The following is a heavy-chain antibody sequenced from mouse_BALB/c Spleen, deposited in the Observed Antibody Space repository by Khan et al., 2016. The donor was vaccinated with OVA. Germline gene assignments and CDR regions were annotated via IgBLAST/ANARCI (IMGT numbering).Heavy chain of an antibody. CDR2: ILPGSGDT. V-gene: IGHV1-9*01. CDR1: GFTFSNYW. Sequence: QVQLKQSGAELMKPGASVKISCKATGFTFSNYWIECVKQRPGHGLEWIGQILPGSGDTNYNEKFEGKATFTADTSSNTAYMQLSSLTSEDSAVYYCALYGSRGDYWGQGTTLTVSS. D-gene: IGHD1-1*01. CDR3: ALYGSRGDY. J-gene: IGHJ2*01.